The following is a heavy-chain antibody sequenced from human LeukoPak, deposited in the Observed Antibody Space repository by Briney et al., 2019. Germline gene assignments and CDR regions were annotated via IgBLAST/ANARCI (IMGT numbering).Heavy chain of an antibody. V-gene: IGHV3-23*01. CDR2: FSTTGGST. CDR1: GFSFNNYA. Sequence: GGSLRLSCAAPGFSFNNYAMSWVRQAPRKRLEWVSPFSTTGGSTYYADSVKGRFTVSRDNSKNTLSLQMDSLRVEDTALYYCAKDWTTVVTPKGYYFDSWGQGTLVTVSS. D-gene: IGHD4-23*01. CDR3: AKDWTTVVTPKGYYFDS. J-gene: IGHJ4*02.